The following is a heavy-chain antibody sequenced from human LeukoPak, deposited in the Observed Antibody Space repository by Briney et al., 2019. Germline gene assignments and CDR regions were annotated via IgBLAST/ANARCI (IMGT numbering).Heavy chain of an antibody. V-gene: IGHV1-69*01. J-gene: IGHJ1*01. CDR2: IIPIFGTA. D-gene: IGHD2-2*01. CDR3: ARDLYCSSTSCSEYFQH. Sequence: SVKVSCKAPGGTFSSYAISWVRQAPGQGLEWMGGIIPIFGTANYAQKFQGRVTITADESTSTAYMELSSLRSEDTAVYYCARDLYCSSTSCSEYFQHWGQGTLVTVSS. CDR1: GGTFSSYA.